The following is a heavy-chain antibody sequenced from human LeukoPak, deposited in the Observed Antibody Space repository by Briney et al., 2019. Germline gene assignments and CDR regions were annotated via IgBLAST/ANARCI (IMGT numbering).Heavy chain of an antibody. Sequence: SETLFLTCTVSGGSISNYYWSWIRQSPGKGLEWIGFIHYDRSSTYNPSVNSRVTISIDMYKTQFSLRLTSVTAADTAMYYCARDARLPHDIWGQGTMVTVSS. CDR3: ARDARLPHDI. J-gene: IGHJ3*02. V-gene: IGHV4-59*01. CDR1: GGSISNYY. CDR2: IHYDRSS.